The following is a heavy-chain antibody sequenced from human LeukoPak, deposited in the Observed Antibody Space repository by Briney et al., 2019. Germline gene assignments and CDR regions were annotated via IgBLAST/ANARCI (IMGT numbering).Heavy chain of an antibody. D-gene: IGHD6-19*01. CDR2: ISGSGST. CDR1: GFTFSSYA. CDR3: ANSKGIAVAGTFDY. Sequence: GGSLRLSCAASGFTFSSYAMSWVRQAPGKGLEWVSAISGSGSTYYADSVKGRFTISRDNSKNTLYLQMNSLRAEDTAVYYCANSKGIAVAGTFDYWGQGTLVTVSS. V-gene: IGHV3-23*01. J-gene: IGHJ4*02.